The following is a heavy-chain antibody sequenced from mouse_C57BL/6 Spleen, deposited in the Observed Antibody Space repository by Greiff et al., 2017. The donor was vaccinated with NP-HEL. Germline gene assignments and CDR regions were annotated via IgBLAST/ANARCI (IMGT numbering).Heavy chain of an antibody. CDR3: ARKSLRNYAMDY. J-gene: IGHJ4*01. CDR1: GYTFTSYW. D-gene: IGHD1-3*01. V-gene: IGHV1-69*01. CDR2: IDPSDSYT. Sequence: QVQLQQPGAELVMPGASVKLSCKASGYTFTSYWMHWVKQRPGQGLEWIGEIDPSDSYTNYNQKFKGKSTLTVDKSSSTAYMQLSSLTSEDSAVYYCARKSLRNYAMDYWGQGTSVTVSS.